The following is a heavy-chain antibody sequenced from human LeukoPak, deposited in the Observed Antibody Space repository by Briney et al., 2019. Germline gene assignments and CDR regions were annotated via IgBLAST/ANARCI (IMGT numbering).Heavy chain of an antibody. J-gene: IGHJ4*02. CDR2: INPNSGGT. CDR3: ARDTDPQYYYDSSGYSGY. Sequence: GASVKVSCKASGYTFTGYYMHWVRQAPGQGLEWMGWINPNSGGTNYAQKFQGRVTMTRDTSISTAYMELSRLRSDDTAVYYCARDTDPQYYYDSSGYSGYWGQGTLVTVCS. CDR1: GYTFTGYY. D-gene: IGHD3-22*01. V-gene: IGHV1-2*02.